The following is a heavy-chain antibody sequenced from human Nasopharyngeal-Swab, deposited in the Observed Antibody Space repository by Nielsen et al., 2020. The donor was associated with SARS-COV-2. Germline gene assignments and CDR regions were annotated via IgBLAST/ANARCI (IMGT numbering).Heavy chain of an antibody. CDR3: ARQRTAMVLDY. J-gene: IGHJ4*02. V-gene: IGHV4-59*08. CDR2: IYYSGST. Sequence: SETLSLTCTVSGGSISSYYWSWIRQPPGKGLEWIGYIYYSGSTNYYPSLKSRVTISVDTSKNQFSLKLSSVTAADTAVYYCARQRTAMVLDYWGQGTLVTVSS. D-gene: IGHD5-18*01. CDR1: GGSISSYY.